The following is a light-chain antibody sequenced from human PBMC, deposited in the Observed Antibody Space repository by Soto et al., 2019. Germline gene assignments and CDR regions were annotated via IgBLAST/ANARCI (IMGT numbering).Light chain of an antibody. V-gene: IGKV1-39*01. CDR3: QQSYYTPLT. J-gene: IGKJ4*01. Sequence: IQMPQSPSSLSASVGDRVTITCRSTQPISSYLNWYQQRPGTAPKLLIYAASTLQTGVPSRFSGDRYGADYNLTITSLQPEDSATYFCQQSYYTPLTFGGGTKVEVK. CDR1: QPISSY. CDR2: AAS.